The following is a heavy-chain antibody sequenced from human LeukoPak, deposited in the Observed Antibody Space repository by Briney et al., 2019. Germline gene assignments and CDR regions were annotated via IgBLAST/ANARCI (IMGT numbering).Heavy chain of an antibody. CDR2: ISGSGGST. CDR3: TKARGSDCSSTSCYTAFDY. V-gene: IGHV3-23*01. Sequence: GGSLRLSCAASGFTFSSYAMSWVRQAPGKGLEWVSAISGSGGSTYYADSVKGRFTISRDNPKNTLYLQMNSLRAEDTAVYYCTKARGSDCSSTSCYTAFDYWGQGTLVTVSS. CDR1: GFTFSSYA. D-gene: IGHD2-2*02. J-gene: IGHJ4*02.